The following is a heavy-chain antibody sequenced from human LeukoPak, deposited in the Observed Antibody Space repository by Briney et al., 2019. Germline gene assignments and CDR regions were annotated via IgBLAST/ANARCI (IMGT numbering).Heavy chain of an antibody. CDR1: GFTFSSYT. CDR3: ARGVSGEP. CDR2: IGTSSTTI. V-gene: IGHV3-48*01. Sequence: AGGSLRLSCAASGFTFSSYTMNWVRQPPGKGLEWVSNIGTSSTTIYYADSVKGRFTISRDNAKNSLYLQMNSLRAEDTAVYYCARGVSGEPWGQGTLVTVSS. D-gene: IGHD1-14*01. J-gene: IGHJ5*02.